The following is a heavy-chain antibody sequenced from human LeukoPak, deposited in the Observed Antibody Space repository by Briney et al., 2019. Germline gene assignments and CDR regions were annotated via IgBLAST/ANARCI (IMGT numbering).Heavy chain of an antibody. CDR1: GFTFSSYA. J-gene: IGHJ4*02. Sequence: QPGGSLRLSCAASGFTFSSYAMSWVRQAPGKGLEWVSGISGSGGSTYYTDSVKGRFTISRDNSKNTLYLLMNSLRAEDTAVYYCAKDYQQAVALTWSYWGQGTLVTVSS. CDR3: AKDYQQAVALTWSY. D-gene: IGHD6-19*01. CDR2: ISGSGGST. V-gene: IGHV3-23*01.